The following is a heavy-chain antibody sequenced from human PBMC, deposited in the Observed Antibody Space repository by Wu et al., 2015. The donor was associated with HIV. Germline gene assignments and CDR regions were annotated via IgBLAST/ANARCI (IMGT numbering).Heavy chain of an antibody. Sequence: QVQLVQSGAEVKKPGASVKVSCKASGYTFTGYYMHWVRQAPGQGLEWMGWINPNSGGTNYAQKFQGRVTMTRDTSISTAYMELSRLRSDDTAVYYCAESVAAAGTDYGMDVWGQGDHGHRLL. CDR3: AESVAAAGTDYGMDV. V-gene: IGHV1-2*02. CDR1: GYTFTGYY. CDR2: INPNSGGT. J-gene: IGHJ6*02. D-gene: IGHD6-13*01.